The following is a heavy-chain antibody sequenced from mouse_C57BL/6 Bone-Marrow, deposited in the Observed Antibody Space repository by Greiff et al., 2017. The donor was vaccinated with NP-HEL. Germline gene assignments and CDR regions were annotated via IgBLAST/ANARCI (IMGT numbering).Heavy chain of an antibody. D-gene: IGHD1-1*01. J-gene: IGHJ2*01. Sequence: QVQLQQSGPELVKPGASVKISCKASGYAFSSSWMNWVKQRPGKGLEWIGRIYPGDGDTNYNGKFKGKATLTADKSSSTAYMQLSSLTSEDSAVYFCARSFTTVSFDYWGQGTTLTVSS. CDR2: IYPGDGDT. CDR3: ARSFTTVSFDY. V-gene: IGHV1-82*01. CDR1: GYAFSSSW.